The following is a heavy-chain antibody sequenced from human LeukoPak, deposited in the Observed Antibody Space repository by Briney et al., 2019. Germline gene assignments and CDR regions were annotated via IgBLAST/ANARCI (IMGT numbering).Heavy chain of an antibody. CDR1: GFTFSSYG. J-gene: IGHJ4*02. Sequence: GGSLRLSCAASGFTFSSYGMHWVRQAPGKGLEWVAVIWYDGSNKYYADSVKGRFTISRDNSKNTLYLQMNSLRAEDTAVYYCARGRYCSSTSCHTPYYFDYWGQGTLVTVPS. CDR2: IWYDGSNK. D-gene: IGHD2-2*01. CDR3: ARGRYCSSTSCHTPYYFDY. V-gene: IGHV3-33*01.